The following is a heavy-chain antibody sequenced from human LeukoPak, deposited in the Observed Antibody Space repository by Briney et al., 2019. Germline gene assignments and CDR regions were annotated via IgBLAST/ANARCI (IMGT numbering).Heavy chain of an antibody. V-gene: IGHV3-21*01. J-gene: IGHJ4*02. CDR1: GFTFSSYS. CDR3: ARERVPAEANYYFDY. CDR2: ISSSSSYI. Sequence: GGSLRLSCAASGFTFSSYSMDWVRQAPGKGLEWVSSISSSSSYIYYADSVKGRFTISRDNAKNSLYLQMNSLRAEDTAVYYCARERVPAEANYYFDYWGQGTLVTVSS. D-gene: IGHD2-2*01.